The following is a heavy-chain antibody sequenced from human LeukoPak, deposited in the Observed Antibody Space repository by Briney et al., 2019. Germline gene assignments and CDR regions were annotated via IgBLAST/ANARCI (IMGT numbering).Heavy chain of an antibody. J-gene: IGHJ4*02. CDR1: AFTFTAYG. D-gene: IGHD3-9*01. Sequence: GGSLRLSCAASAFTFTAYGMHWVRQGPGKGLEWLAFIRHDGGHKYYADSVKGRSSISRDNAKNSLYLQMNSLRAEDTAVYYCARARGRDYDILTGYYHGYWGQGTLVTVSS. CDR3: ARARGRDYDILTGYYHGY. V-gene: IGHV3-30*02. CDR2: IRHDGGHK.